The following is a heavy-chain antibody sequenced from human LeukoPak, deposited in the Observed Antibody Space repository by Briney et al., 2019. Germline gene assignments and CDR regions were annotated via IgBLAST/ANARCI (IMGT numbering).Heavy chain of an antibody. CDR1: GGSISSGSYY. D-gene: IGHD2-2*02. CDR3: ARDAYQLLYDAFDI. J-gene: IGHJ3*02. V-gene: IGHV4-61*02. Sequence: SQTLSLTCTVSGGSISSGSYYWSWIRQPAGKGLEWIGRIYTSGSTNYNPSLKSRVTISVDTSKNQFSLKLSSVTAADTAAYYCARDAYQLLYDAFDIWGQGTMVTVSS. CDR2: IYTSGST.